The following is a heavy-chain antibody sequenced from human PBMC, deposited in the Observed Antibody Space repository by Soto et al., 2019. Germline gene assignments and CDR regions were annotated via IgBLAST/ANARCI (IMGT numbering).Heavy chain of an antibody. D-gene: IGHD3-10*01. Sequence: QLQLQESGPGLVKPSETLSLTCTVSGGSISSSSYYWGWIRQPPGKGLEWIGSIYYSGSTYYNPSLQRRVTISGDTSNNQFSLQLSSVTDADTAVYYCASVDYGSGTNTFDYWGQGTLVTVSS. J-gene: IGHJ4*02. CDR2: IYYSGST. V-gene: IGHV4-39*01. CDR3: ASVDYGSGTNTFDY. CDR1: GGSISSSSYY.